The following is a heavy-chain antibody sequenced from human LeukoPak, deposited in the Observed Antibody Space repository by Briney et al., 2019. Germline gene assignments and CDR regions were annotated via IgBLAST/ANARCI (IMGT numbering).Heavy chain of an antibody. Sequence: GASVKVSCKASGGTFSSYAISWVRQAPGQGLEWMGGIIPIFGTANYAQKFHGRVTITSDKSTSTAYMELSSLRSEDTAVYYCARDTYDGSGSYYSCDYWGQGTLVTVSS. D-gene: IGHD3-10*01. J-gene: IGHJ4*02. CDR2: IIPIFGTA. CDR1: GGTFSSYA. V-gene: IGHV1-69*06. CDR3: ARDTYDGSGSYYSCDY.